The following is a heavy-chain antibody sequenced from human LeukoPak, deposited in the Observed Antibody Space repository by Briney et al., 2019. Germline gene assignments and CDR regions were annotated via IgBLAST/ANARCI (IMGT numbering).Heavy chain of an antibody. CDR2: IHYSGRT. Sequence: PETLSLTCSVSGGSISSYYWSCLRQPPGKGLEWMGYIHYSGRTNYNPSLKSRVTISLDTSKNQFSLKLSSVTAADTAIYFCARYSTSSHFFDYWGQGTLVTVSS. J-gene: IGHJ4*02. D-gene: IGHD6-6*01. CDR3: ARYSTSSHFFDY. CDR1: GGSISSYY. V-gene: IGHV4-59*01.